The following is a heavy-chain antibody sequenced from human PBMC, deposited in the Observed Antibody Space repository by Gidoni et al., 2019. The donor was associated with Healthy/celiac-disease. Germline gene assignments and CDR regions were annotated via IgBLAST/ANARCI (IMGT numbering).Heavy chain of an antibody. CDR3: ARVTVGGDGMDV. CDR1: GFTFSSYS. J-gene: IGHJ6*02. D-gene: IGHD3-10*01. V-gene: IGHV3-21*01. Sequence: EVQLVESGGGLVKPGGSLRLSCAASGFTFSSYSMNWVRQAPGKGLEWVSSISSSSSYIYYADSVKGRFTISRDNAKNSLYLQMNSLRAEDTAVYYCARVTVGGDGMDVWGQGTTVTVSS. CDR2: ISSSSSYI.